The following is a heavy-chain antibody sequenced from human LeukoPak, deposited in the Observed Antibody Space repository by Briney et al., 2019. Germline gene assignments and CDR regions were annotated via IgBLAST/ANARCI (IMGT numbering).Heavy chain of an antibody. J-gene: IGHJ4*02. CDR3: ARALSYDSSGYYVFDY. CDR1: GYTFTSYG. CDR2: ISAYNGNT. D-gene: IGHD3-22*01. V-gene: IGHV1-18*01. Sequence: GASVKVSCKASGYTFTSYGISWVRQAPGQGLEWMGWISAYNGNTNYAQKLQGRVTMTTDTSTSTAYMELRSLRSDDTAVYYCARALSYDSSGYYVFDYRGQGTLVTVSS.